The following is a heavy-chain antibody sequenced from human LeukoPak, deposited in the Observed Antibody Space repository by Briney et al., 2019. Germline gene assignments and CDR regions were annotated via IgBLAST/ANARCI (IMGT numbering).Heavy chain of an antibody. D-gene: IGHD3-22*01. V-gene: IGHV4-34*01. CDR3: ARQTTSGYLDY. CDR1: GGSLSGYY. CDR2: INHSGST. J-gene: IGHJ4*02. Sequence: SETLSLTCSVYGGSLSGYYWSWIRQTPGKGLGLIGEINHSGSTTYYPSFKSRVTISVDTSKNQFSLKLNSVTAADRALYYCARQTTSGYLDYWGQGTPVTVS.